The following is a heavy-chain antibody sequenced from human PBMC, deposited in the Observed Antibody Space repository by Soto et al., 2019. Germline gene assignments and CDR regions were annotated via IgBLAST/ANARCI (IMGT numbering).Heavy chain of an antibody. CDR1: GYSFITYW. Sequence: PGESLKISCNGSGYSFITYWISWVRQKPGKGLEWMGIIDPADSETKYSPSFQGQVTISADKSINTAYLQWSSLKASDTAMYYCARLGQGGYVQGMDVWGQGTTVTVSS. CDR3: ARLGQGGYVQGMDV. CDR2: IDPADSET. J-gene: IGHJ6*02. V-gene: IGHV5-51*01. D-gene: IGHD5-12*01.